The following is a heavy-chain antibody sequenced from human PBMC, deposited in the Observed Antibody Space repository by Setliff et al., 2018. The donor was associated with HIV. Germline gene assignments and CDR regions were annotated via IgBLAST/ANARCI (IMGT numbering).Heavy chain of an antibody. CDR3: ARGSTIFGVLVLLPHSYYYMDV. CDR1: GGSISSSNW. CDR2: IYHSGST. Sequence: SETLSLTCAVSGGSISSSNWWSWVRQPPGKGLEWIGEIYHSGSTNYNPSLKSRVTISVDKSKNQFSLNLSSVTAADTAVYYCARGSTIFGVLVLLPHSYYYMDVWGKGTTVTVSS. J-gene: IGHJ6*03. V-gene: IGHV4-4*02. D-gene: IGHD3-3*01.